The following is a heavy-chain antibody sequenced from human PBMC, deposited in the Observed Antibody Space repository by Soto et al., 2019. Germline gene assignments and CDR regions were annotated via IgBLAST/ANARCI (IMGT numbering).Heavy chain of an antibody. CDR1: GLSLGIYW. J-gene: IGHJ4*01. CDR3: ARDSGYGSGTSVNHRLDY. Sequence: PGGSMELAGAASGLSLGIYWVGGSGKAPGKGLGGVATIKFDSSERKYVDSVKGRFTLSRDNAKNSLYLQIDSLRAEDTALYYCARDSGYGSGTSVNHRLDYWGHGTLVTVSS. V-gene: IGHV3-7*01. D-gene: IGHD3-10*01. CDR2: IKFDSSER.